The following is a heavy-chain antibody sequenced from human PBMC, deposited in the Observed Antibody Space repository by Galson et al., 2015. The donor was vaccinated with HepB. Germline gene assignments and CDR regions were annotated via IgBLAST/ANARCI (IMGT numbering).Heavy chain of an antibody. CDR1: GFTFSGSA. CDR3: VRIGDLSGYSSC. V-gene: IGHV3-73*01. Sequence: SLRLSCAGSGFTFSGSAMHWVRQASGKGLEWVGRIGSESYNYATAYTASVKGRFTISRDDSKNTAFLQMNSLRTEDTAVYYCVRIGDLSGYSSCWGQGTLVTVSS. CDR2: IGSESYNYAT. D-gene: IGHD3-22*01. J-gene: IGHJ4*02.